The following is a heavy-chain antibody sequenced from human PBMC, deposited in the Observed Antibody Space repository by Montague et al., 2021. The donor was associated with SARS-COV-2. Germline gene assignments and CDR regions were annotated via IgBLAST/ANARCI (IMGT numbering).Heavy chain of an antibody. Sequence: SETLSLTCAVYGGSFSNYYWSWIRQPPGKGLEWIGDSNHRGNTNXNPSLKSRVTISVDTSKNQFSLELSSVTAADTAVYYCASVYTVTYYFDYWGRGTLVTVSS. D-gene: IGHD4-17*01. J-gene: IGHJ4*02. CDR3: ASVYTVTYYFDY. CDR1: GGSFSNYY. V-gene: IGHV4-34*01. CDR2: SNHRGNT.